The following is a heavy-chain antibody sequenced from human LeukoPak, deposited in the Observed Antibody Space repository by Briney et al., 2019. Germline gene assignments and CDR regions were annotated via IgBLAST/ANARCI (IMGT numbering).Heavy chain of an antibody. D-gene: IGHD2-15*01. V-gene: IGHV3-74*01. CDR1: GFTFSTYW. J-gene: IGHJ4*02. Sequence: GGSLRLSCAASGFTFSTYWRHWVRQAPGKGLVWVSFINIDGSITSYADSVKGRFTISRDNAKDTLYLQMNSLRAEDTAVYYCARPCSGGTCYPDYWGQGTLVTVSS. CDR2: INIDGSIT. CDR3: ARPCSGGTCYPDY.